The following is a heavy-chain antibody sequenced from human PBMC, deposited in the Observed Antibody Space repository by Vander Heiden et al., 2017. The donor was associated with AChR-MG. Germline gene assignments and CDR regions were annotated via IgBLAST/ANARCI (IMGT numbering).Heavy chain of an antibody. CDR3: AYLNGYFQH. CDR1: GFTFSSYA. Sequence: EVQLLASGGGLVQPGGSLRLSCAASGFTFSSYAMSWVRQAPGKGLEWVSIITGSGGSTYYADSVKGRFTISRDNSKNTLYLQMNSLRAGDTALYYCAYLNGYFQHWGQGTLVTVSP. CDR2: ITGSGGST. J-gene: IGHJ1*01. V-gene: IGHV3-23*01. D-gene: IGHD1-26*01.